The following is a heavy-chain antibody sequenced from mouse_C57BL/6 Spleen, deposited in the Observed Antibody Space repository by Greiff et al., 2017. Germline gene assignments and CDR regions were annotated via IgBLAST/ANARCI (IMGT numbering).Heavy chain of an antibody. CDR1: GYTFTSYW. V-gene: IGHV1-53*01. J-gene: IGHJ2*01. D-gene: IGHD1-1*01. CDR2: INPSNGGT. Sequence: VKLQQPGTELVKPGASVKLSCKASGYTFTSYWMHWVKQRPGQGLEWIGNINPSNGGTNYNEKFKSKATLTVDKSSSTAYMQLSSLTSEDSAVYYCARPPLYGSSLYYFDYWGQGTTLTVSS. CDR3: ARPPLYGSSLYYFDY.